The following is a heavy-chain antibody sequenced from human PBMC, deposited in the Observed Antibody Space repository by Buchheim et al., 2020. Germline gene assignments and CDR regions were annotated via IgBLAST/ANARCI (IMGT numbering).Heavy chain of an antibody. CDR3: TTVHYYASGSYSPD. J-gene: IGHJ4*02. Sequence: EVHLVESGGGLVKSGGSLRLSYAASGFIFSNAWMNWVRQAPGRGLEWVGRIKSKTNGETTDYAAPVKGRFAISRDDSKNTLYLQMNSLKTEDTAVYYCTTVHYYASGSYSPDWGQGTL. D-gene: IGHD3-10*01. CDR1: GFIFSNAW. CDR2: IKSKTNGETT. V-gene: IGHV3-15*01.